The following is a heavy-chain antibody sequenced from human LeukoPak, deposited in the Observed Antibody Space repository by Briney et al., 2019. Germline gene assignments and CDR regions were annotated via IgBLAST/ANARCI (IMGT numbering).Heavy chain of an antibody. CDR2: IKWNGGDT. CDR1: GFTFDNYA. D-gene: IGHD3-22*01. J-gene: IGHJ4*02. CDR3: ARGSGFADTYYYDSSGYYLSDY. Sequence: GGSLRLSCAASGFTFDNYAMTWVRQAPGKGLEWLSGIKWNGGDTGYADSVKGRFTISRDNAKNSLYLQMNSLRAEDTALYYCARGSGFADTYYYDSSGYYLSDYWGQGTLVTVSS. V-gene: IGHV3-20*04.